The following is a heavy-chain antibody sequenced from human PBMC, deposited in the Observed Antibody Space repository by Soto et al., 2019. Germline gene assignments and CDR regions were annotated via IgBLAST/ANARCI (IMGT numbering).Heavy chain of an antibody. CDR2: ISYDGSNK. CDR1: GFTFSSYG. J-gene: IGHJ6*02. Sequence: GGSLRLSCAASGFTFSSYGMHWVRQAPGKGLEWVAVISYDGSNKYFADSVKGRFTISRDNSKNTLYLQMSSLRAEDTAVYYCAKDGTGRAGAGTDYYDGMDVWGQGTTVTVSS. CDR3: AKDGTGRAGAGTDYYDGMDV. V-gene: IGHV3-30*18. D-gene: IGHD6-13*01.